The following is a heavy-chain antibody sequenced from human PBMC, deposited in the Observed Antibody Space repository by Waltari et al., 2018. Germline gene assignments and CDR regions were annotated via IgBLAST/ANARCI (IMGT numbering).Heavy chain of an antibody. V-gene: IGHV1-24*01. CDR3: AREKDIVVVVAAFFSMDV. CDR1: GYTLTELS. D-gene: IGHD2-15*01. CDR2: LVPEDGEP. J-gene: IGHJ6*02. Sequence: QVQLVQSGAEVKKPGASVKVSCKVSGYTLTELSMHWVRQAPGKGLEWMGGLVPEDGEPSYAQYFHGSVPLTEDTSTDTAYLALSSLRSDDTAVYYCAREKDIVVVVAAFFSMDVWGQGTTVIVS.